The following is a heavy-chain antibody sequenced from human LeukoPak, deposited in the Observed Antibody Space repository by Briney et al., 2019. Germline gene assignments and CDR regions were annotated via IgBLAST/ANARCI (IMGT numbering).Heavy chain of an antibody. CDR3: AIQREYYYDSSGYYYEVRAFDI. CDR1: GGSFSGYY. D-gene: IGHD3-22*01. V-gene: IGHV4-34*01. J-gene: IGHJ3*02. CDR2: INHSGST. Sequence: SETLSLTCAVYGGSFSGYYWSWIRQPPGKGLEWIGEINHSGSTNYSPSLKSRVTISVDTSKNQFSLKLSSVTAADTAVYYCAIQREYYYDSSGYYYEVRAFDIWGQGTMVTVSS.